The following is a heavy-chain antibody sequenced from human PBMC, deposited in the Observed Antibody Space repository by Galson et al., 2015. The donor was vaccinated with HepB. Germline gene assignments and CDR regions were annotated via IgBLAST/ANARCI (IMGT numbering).Heavy chain of an antibody. CDR1: GFIFRNAW. J-gene: IGHJ5*02. D-gene: IGHD2-2*01. CDR3: ATARYCTRTSRNSGRDWFDP. CDR2: IKSKIDGGTT. V-gene: IGHV3-15*01. Sequence: SLRLSCAASGFIFRNAWMTWVRQAPGNGLEWVGRIKSKIDGGTTDYAAPVKGRFTISRDDSKNTLYLQLNNLKTEDTAVYYCATARYCTRTSRNSGRDWFDPWGQGALVTVPS.